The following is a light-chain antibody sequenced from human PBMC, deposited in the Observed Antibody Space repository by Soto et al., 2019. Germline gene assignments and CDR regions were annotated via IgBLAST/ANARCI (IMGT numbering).Light chain of an antibody. Sequence: EIVLTQSAATLSVSPGEKVTLSCRASQSLGTNLAWYQQRPGQAPRLLFFDVSTRAASVPARFSVSGSGTEFTLIISSLQSEDFAVYYCQQYMKWPRTFGQGTNVDIK. J-gene: IGKJ1*01. CDR2: DVS. CDR1: QSLGTN. V-gene: IGKV3-15*01. CDR3: QQYMKWPRT.